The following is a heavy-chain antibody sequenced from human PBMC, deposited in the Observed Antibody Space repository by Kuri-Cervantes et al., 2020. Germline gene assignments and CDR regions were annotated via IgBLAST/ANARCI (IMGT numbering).Heavy chain of an antibody. J-gene: IGHJ6*02. Sequence: GESLKISCAASGFTFSSYAMHWVRQAPGKGLEWVAVISYDGSNKYYADSVKGRFTISRDNSKNTLYLQMNSLRAEDTAVYYCARTSRDILTGYYYYYYYYGMDVWGQGTTVTVSS. CDR1: GFTFSSYA. D-gene: IGHD3-9*01. CDR2: ISYDGSNK. V-gene: IGHV3-30-3*01. CDR3: ARTSRDILTGYYYYYYYYGMDV.